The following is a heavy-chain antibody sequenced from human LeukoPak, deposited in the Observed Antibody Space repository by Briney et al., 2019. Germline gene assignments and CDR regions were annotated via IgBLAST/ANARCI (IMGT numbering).Heavy chain of an antibody. V-gene: IGHV3-30*02. J-gene: IGHJ3*02. CDR3: ATNSGSYYAFDI. CDR2: IRYDGSNK. D-gene: IGHD1-26*01. CDR1: GFTFSSYG. Sequence: GGSLRLSCAASGFTFSSYGMHWVRQAPGKGLEGVAFIRYDGSNKYYADSVKGRFTISRDNSKNTLYLQMNSLRAEDTAVYYCATNSGSYYAFDIWGQGTMVTVSS.